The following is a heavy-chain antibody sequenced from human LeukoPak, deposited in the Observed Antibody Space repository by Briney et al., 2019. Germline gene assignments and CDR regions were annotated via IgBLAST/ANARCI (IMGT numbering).Heavy chain of an antibody. CDR1: GGSISSYY. CDR2: IYYSGST. V-gene: IGHV4-59*12. J-gene: IGHJ4*02. D-gene: IGHD2-15*01. CDR3: AREMVAAMPGFDY. Sequence: NSSETLSLTCTVSGGSISSYYWSWIRQPPGKGLEWIGYIYYSGSTNYNPSLKSRVTMSVDTSKNQFSLKLSSVTAADTAVYYCAREMVAAMPGFDYWGQGTLVTVSS.